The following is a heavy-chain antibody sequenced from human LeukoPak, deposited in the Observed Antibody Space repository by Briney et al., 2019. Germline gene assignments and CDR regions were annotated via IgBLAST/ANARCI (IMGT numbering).Heavy chain of an antibody. V-gene: IGHV1-69*13. CDR3: ARFSASGYDDYYYYYGMDV. Sequence: GASVKVSCKASGGTFSSYAISWVRQAPGQGLEWMGGIIPIFGTANYAQKFQGRVTITADESTSTAYMELSSLRSEDTAVYYCARFSASGYDDYYYYYGMDVWGKGTTVTVSS. CDR1: GGTFSSYA. J-gene: IGHJ6*04. CDR2: IIPIFGTA. D-gene: IGHD5-12*01.